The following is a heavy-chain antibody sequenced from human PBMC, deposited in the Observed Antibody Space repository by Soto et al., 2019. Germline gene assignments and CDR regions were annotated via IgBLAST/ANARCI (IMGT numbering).Heavy chain of an antibody. D-gene: IGHD7-27*01. CDR1: GGTFSSYA. CDR2: IIPIFGTA. Sequence: QVQLVQSGAEVKKPGSSVKVSCKASGGTFSSYAISWVRQAPGQGLEWMGGIIPIFGTANYAQKFQGRVTITADKSTSTAYVGLGSLRSGDTAVYYCARGGGAGGLGRKASFDYWGQGTLVTVSS. V-gene: IGHV1-69*06. J-gene: IGHJ4*02. CDR3: ARGGGAGGLGRKASFDY.